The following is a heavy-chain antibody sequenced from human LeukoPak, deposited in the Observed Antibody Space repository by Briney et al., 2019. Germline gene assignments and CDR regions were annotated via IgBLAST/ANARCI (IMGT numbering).Heavy chain of an antibody. V-gene: IGHV4-34*01. CDR3: AREVSADDFWSGYTRYYFDC. CDR1: GGSFSGYY. Sequence: SETLSLTCAVYGGSFSGYYWSWIRQPPGKGLEWIGEINHSGSTNYNPSLKSRVTISVDTSKNQFSLKLSSVTAADTAVYYCAREVSADDFWSGYTRYYFDCWGQGTLVTVSS. J-gene: IGHJ4*02. D-gene: IGHD3-3*01. CDR2: INHSGST.